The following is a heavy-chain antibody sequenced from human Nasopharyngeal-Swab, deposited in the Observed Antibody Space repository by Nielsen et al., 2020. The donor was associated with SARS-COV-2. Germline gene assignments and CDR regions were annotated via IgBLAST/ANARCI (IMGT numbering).Heavy chain of an antibody. CDR2: IKQGGSEQ. CDR1: GFPFRNYY. V-gene: IGHV3-7*04. Sequence: GESLKISCAASGFPFRNYYMTWVRQPPGKGLEWVANIKQGGSEQFYVDSVKGRLTISRDDAKNSVYLQMNSLRAEDTAVYYCARESVVTGMDDATDIWGQGTMVTVSS. CDR3: ARESVVTGMDDATDI. J-gene: IGHJ3*02. D-gene: IGHD2-21*02.